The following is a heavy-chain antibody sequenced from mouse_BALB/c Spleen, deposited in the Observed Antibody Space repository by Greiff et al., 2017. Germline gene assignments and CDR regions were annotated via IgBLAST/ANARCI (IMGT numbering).Heavy chain of an antibody. CDR3: ARGRPYYYAMDY. Sequence: QVQLQQSGAELMKPGASVKISCKATGYTFSSYWIEWVKQRPGHGLEWIGEILPGSGSTNYNEKFKGKATFTADTSSNTAYMQLSSLTSEDSAVYYCARGRPYYYAMDYWGQGTSVTVSS. CDR2: ILPGSGST. CDR1: GYTFSSYW. V-gene: IGHV1-9*01. D-gene: IGHD1-1*01. J-gene: IGHJ4*01.